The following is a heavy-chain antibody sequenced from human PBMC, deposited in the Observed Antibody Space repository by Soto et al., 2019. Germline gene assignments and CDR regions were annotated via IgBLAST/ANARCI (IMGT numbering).Heavy chain of an antibody. Sequence: GGSLRLSYAASGFTFISYAMSWVRQAPGKGLEWVSAISGSGGSTYYADSVKGRFTISRDNSKNTLYLQMNSLRAEDTAVYYCAKLPHRLWFGELPDYWGQGTLVTVSS. CDR2: ISGSGGST. CDR1: GFTFISYA. CDR3: AKLPHRLWFGELPDY. V-gene: IGHV3-23*01. J-gene: IGHJ4*02. D-gene: IGHD3-10*01.